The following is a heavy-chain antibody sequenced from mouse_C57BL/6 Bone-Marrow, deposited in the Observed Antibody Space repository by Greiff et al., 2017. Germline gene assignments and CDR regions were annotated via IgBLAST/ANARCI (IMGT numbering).Heavy chain of an antibody. D-gene: IGHD1-1*01. V-gene: IGHV5-4*03. CDR1: GFTFSSYA. CDR2: ISDGGSYT. J-gene: IGHJ3*01. CDR3: GRTYYYGRGWFAY. Sequence: EVKLMESGGGLVKPGGSLKLSCAASGFTFSSYAMSWVRQTPEKSLEWVATISDGGSYTYYPDNVKGRFTISRDNAKNKLYLQMSHMKAEETAMYYGGRTYYYGRGWFAYWGQGTLVTVSA.